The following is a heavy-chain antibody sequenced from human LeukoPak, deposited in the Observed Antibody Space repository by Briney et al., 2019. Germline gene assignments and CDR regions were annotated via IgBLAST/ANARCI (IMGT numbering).Heavy chain of an antibody. Sequence: GGSLRLSCAASGFTFSGYGMHWVRRAPGKGLEWAAFIRYDGTNKFYADSVKGRFTISRDNSNNTLYLQMNSLRAEDTAVYYCAKGRDGYIHYWGQGTLVTVSS. CDR2: IRYDGTNK. D-gene: IGHD5-24*01. J-gene: IGHJ4*02. CDR1: GFTFSGYG. V-gene: IGHV3-30*02. CDR3: AKGRDGYIHY.